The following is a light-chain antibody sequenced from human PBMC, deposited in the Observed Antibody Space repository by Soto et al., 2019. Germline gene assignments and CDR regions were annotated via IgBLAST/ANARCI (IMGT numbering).Light chain of an antibody. CDR1: QSLLYSNGNNY. CDR2: LGS. CDR3: MQALQTPLT. Sequence: DIVMTQSPLSLPVTPGEPASISCRSSQSLLYSNGNNYLDWYVQKPGQSPQLLIYLGSNRASGVPDRFSGSGSGTDFTLTISRVEAEDVGVYYCMQALQTPLTFGGGTKVDI. V-gene: IGKV2-28*01. J-gene: IGKJ4*01.